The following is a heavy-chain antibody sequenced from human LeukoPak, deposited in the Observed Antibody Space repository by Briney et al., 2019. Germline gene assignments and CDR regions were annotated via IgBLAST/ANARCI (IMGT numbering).Heavy chain of an antibody. CDR3: ARDGYGSGLNGGRWFDP. D-gene: IGHD6-19*01. CDR2: IYSGGNT. V-gene: IGHV3-53*01. J-gene: IGHJ5*02. Sequence: GGSLRLSCAASGFTVSSNYMSWVRQAPGKGLEWVSVIYSGGNTYYADSVKGRFTISRDNSKNTLYLQMNSLRAEDTAVYYCARDGYGSGLNGGRWFDPWGQGTLVTVSS. CDR1: GFTVSSNY.